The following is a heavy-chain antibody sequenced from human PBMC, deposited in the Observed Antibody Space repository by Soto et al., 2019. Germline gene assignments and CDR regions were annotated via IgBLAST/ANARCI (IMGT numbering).Heavy chain of an antibody. CDR2: IYHIGSP. D-gene: IGHD1-1*01. Sequence: SETLSLTCTVSGRPVTSGGYYWTWIRQPPGKGLEWIGYIYHIGSPSYNPSLKSRLTMSLDTSKNQFSLNLTSVTAADTAIYYCVRDRALDSTGHWFDLWGQGTLVTVSS. J-gene: IGHJ5*02. CDR3: VRDRALDSTGHWFDL. V-gene: IGHV4-31*03. CDR1: GRPVTSGGYY.